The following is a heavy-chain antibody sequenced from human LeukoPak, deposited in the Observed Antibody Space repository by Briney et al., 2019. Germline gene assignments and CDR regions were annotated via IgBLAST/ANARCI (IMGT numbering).Heavy chain of an antibody. CDR1: GYTFTSYY. CDR2: INPSGGST. V-gene: IGHV1-46*01. J-gene: IGHJ6*03. D-gene: IGHD6-19*01. Sequence: ASVKVSCKASGYTFTSYYMHWVRQAPGQGLEWMGIINPSGGSTSYTQKFQGRVTMTRDTSTRTVYMELSSLRSEDTAVYYCARDLIAVAGLSHPNQSGARPRYYFYYMDVWGKGTTVTVSS. CDR3: ARDLIAVAGLSHPNQSGARPRYYFYYMDV.